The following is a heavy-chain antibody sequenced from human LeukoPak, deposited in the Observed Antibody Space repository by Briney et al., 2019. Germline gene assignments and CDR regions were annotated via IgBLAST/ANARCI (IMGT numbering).Heavy chain of an antibody. CDR2: IIPIFGTA. CDR1: GGTFSSYA. Sequence: ASVKVSCKASGGTFSSYAISWVRQAPGQGLEWMGGIIPIFGTANYAQKFQGRVTITTDESTSTAYMELSSLRSEDTAVYYCARGNDFWSGYSLDGYYYMDVWGKGTTVTVSS. V-gene: IGHV1-69*05. D-gene: IGHD3-3*01. J-gene: IGHJ6*03. CDR3: ARGNDFWSGYSLDGYYYMDV.